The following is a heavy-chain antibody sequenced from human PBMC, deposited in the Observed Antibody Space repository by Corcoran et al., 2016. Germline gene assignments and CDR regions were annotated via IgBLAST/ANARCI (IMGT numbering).Heavy chain of an antibody. Sequence: QVQLVQSGAEVKKPGSSVKVSCKASGGTFSSYAINWVRQAPGQGLEWMGGIIPIFGTANYAQKFQGRVTITADESTSTAYMELSNLRSEDTAVYYCASRRHYNGMDVWGQGTTVTVSS. J-gene: IGHJ6*02. CDR2: IIPIFGTA. V-gene: IGHV1-69*01. CDR1: GGTFSSYA. CDR3: ASRRHYNGMDV.